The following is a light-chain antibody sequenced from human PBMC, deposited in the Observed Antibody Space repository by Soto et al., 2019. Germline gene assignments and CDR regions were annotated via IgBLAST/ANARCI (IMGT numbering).Light chain of an antibody. CDR2: SNN. CDR3: AAWDDSLNASV. Sequence: SVLTQPPSASGAPGQRVTISCSGSSSNVGSNTVSWYRQFPGTAPKLLIHSNNKRPSGVPDRFSGSKSGTSASLAISGLQSEDEADYYCAAWDDSLNASVFGGGTKVTVL. CDR1: SSNVGSNT. J-gene: IGLJ1*01. V-gene: IGLV1-44*01.